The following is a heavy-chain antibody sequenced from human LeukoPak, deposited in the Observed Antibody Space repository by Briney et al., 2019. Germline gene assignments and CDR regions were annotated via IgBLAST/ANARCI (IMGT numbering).Heavy chain of an antibody. V-gene: IGHV3-53*01. CDR1: GFTVSDNY. CDR3: AKGVIPAVDY. Sequence: GGSLRLSCAASGFTVSDNYMTWVRQAPGKGLEWVSIIYGGSTYYADSVKGRFTISRDNSKNTVYLQMNSLRAEDTAVYYCAKGVIPAVDYWGQGTLVTVSS. CDR2: IYGGST. D-gene: IGHD2-2*01. J-gene: IGHJ4*02.